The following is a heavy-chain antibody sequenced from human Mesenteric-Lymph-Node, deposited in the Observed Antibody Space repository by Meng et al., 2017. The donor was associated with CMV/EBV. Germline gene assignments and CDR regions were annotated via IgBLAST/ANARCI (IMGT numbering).Heavy chain of an antibody. J-gene: IGHJ4*02. D-gene: IGHD7-27*01. CDR3: GRDNWGSIDY. CDR1: VGAFSSYP. Sequence: QWQESGAGLVNPSETLSLTCTVSVGAFSSYPWSGIRQPPGKGLEWVGYMSYSGSTNYNPSLKSRITMSLDTSKNQFSLELSSVTAADTAVYYCGRDNWGSIDYWGQGTLVTVSS. V-gene: IGHV4-59*13. CDR2: MSYSGST.